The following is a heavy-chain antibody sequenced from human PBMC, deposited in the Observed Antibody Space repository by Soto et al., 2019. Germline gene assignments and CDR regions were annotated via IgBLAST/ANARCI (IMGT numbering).Heavy chain of an antibody. Sequence: EVQLVESGGGLVQPGGSLRLSCAASGFTFSTYWMHWVRQIPGKGLVWVSHIDSDGSIITYADSVKGRFTISRDNVKNTLYLPMNSLRARHLPVYFCTRVDYGLSIDYWGLGTLVTVSS. J-gene: IGHJ4*02. CDR2: IDSDGSII. CDR1: GFTFSTYW. CDR3: TRVDYGLSIDY. D-gene: IGHD3-10*01. V-gene: IGHV3-74*01.